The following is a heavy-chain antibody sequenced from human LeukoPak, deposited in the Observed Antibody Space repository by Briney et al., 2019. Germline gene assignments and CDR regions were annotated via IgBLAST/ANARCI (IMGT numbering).Heavy chain of an antibody. J-gene: IGHJ5*02. CDR1: GGSISSSSYY. V-gene: IGHV4-39*07. CDR3: ARGHTRGSIVVVVAATLGRRLPNWFDP. D-gene: IGHD2-15*01. CDR2: IYYSGST. Sequence: PSETLSLTCTVSGGSISSSSYYWGWIRQPPGKGLEWIGSIYYSGSTYYNPSLKSRVTISVDTSKNQFSLKLSSVTAADTAVYYCARGHTRGSIVVVVAATLGRRLPNWFDPWGQGTLVTVSS.